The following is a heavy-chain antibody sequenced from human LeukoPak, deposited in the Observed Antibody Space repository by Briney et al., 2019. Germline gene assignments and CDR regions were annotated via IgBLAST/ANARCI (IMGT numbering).Heavy chain of an antibody. J-gene: IGHJ3*02. CDR1: GYTFTSYG. D-gene: IGHD2-2*01. V-gene: IGHV1-2*02. CDR3: ARDIVVVPAADHDAFDI. Sequence: ASVKVSCKASGYTFTSYGISWVRQAPGQGLEWMGWINPNSGGTNYAQKFQGRVTMTRDTSISTAYMELSRLRSDDTAVYYCARDIVVVPAADHDAFDIWGQGTMVTVSS. CDR2: INPNSGGT.